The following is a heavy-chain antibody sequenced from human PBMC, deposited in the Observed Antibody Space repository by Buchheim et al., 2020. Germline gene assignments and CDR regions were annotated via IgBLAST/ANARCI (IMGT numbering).Heavy chain of an antibody. CDR1: GFTFSSYC. J-gene: IGHJ6*02. CDR2: IKEDGSEG. Sequence: EVQLVESGGGLVQPGGSLRLSCAASGFTFSSYCMTWVRQAPGKGLEWVANIKEDGSEGYYVDSVKGRFTISRDNAINSLFLQMSRLRAEDTAVYYCARGTRDYYGMDVWGQGTT. CDR3: ARGTRDYYGMDV. V-gene: IGHV3-7*01.